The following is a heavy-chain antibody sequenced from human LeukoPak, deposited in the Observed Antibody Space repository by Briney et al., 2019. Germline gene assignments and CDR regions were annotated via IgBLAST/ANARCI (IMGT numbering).Heavy chain of an antibody. J-gene: IGHJ3*02. Sequence: GSLRLSCAASGFSFSDYYMSWIRQAPGKGLEWVSYIDGSGYTIFYTDSVKGRFTISRDNAKNSLHLQMNSLRAEDTAVYFCAREVNDPDAFDIWGQGTLVTVSS. CDR3: AREVNDPDAFDI. V-gene: IGHV3-11*01. CDR2: IDGSGYTI. CDR1: GFSFSDYY.